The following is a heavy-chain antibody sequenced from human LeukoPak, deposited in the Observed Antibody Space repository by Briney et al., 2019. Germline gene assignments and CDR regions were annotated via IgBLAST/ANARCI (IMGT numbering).Heavy chain of an antibody. J-gene: IGHJ4*02. CDR3: ARHGPDSSSWYVKSNSGLADY. D-gene: IGHD6-13*01. CDR2: IYPGDSDT. CDR1: GYSFTSYW. Sequence: GESLKISCKGSGYSFTSYWIGWVRQMPGKGLEWMGIIYPGDSDTRYSPSFQGQVTISADKSISTAYLQWSSLKASDTAMYYCARHGPDSSSWYVKSNSGLADYWGQGTLVTVSS. V-gene: IGHV5-51*01.